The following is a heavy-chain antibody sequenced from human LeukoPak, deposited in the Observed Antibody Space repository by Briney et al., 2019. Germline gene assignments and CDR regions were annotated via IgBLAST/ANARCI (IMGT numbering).Heavy chain of an antibody. Sequence: SETLSLTCTVSGGSISSGGYYWSWIREHPGKGLEWIGYIYYSGSTYYNPSLKSRVTISVDTSKNQFSLKLSSVTAADTAVYYCASGYSSSYYFDYWGQGTLVTVSS. CDR2: IYYSGST. J-gene: IGHJ4*02. CDR1: GGSISSGGYY. CDR3: ASGYSSSYYFDY. D-gene: IGHD6-13*01. V-gene: IGHV4-31*03.